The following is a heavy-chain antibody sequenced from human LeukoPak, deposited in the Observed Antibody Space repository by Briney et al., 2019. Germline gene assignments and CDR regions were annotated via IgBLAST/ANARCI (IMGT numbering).Heavy chain of an antibody. Sequence: GGSLRLSCAVSGFTFNNYNMNWVRQAPGKGLEWVSYISSSSSTIYYADSVKGRFTISRDNAKNSLYLQMNSLRAEDSAVYYCARGGGYAWDYWGQGTLVTVSS. D-gene: IGHD5-12*01. CDR3: ARGGGYAWDY. CDR2: ISSSSSTI. V-gene: IGHV3-48*04. CDR1: GFTFNNYN. J-gene: IGHJ4*02.